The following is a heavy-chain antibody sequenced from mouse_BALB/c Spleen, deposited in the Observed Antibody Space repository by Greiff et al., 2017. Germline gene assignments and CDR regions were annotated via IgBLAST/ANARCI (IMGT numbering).Heavy chain of an antibody. J-gene: IGHJ2*01. CDR2: ISSGGSYT. V-gene: IGHV5-6-4*01. CDR1: GFTFSSYT. CDR3: TRYGSSLYYFDY. Sequence: EVMLVESGGGLVKPGGSLKLSCAASGFTFSSYTMSWVRQTPEKRLEWVATISSGGSYTYYPDSVKGRFTISRDNAKNTLYLQMSSLKSEDTAMYCCTRYGSSLYYFDYWGQGTTLTVSS. D-gene: IGHD1-1*01.